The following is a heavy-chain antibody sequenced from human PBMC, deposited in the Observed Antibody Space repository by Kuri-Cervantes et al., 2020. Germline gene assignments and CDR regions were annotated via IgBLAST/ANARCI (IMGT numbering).Heavy chain of an antibody. J-gene: IGHJ6*03. CDR1: GFTFDDYA. CDR3: ARAEVPAATELSYYYYYRDV. D-gene: IGHD2-2*01. V-gene: IGHV3-9*01. CDR2: ISWNSGNI. Sequence: GGSLSLSCTASGFTFDDYAIHWVRQAPGKGLEWVSGISWNSGNIAYAASVKGRITISRDNAKNSLYEQMNSLRAGDTALYYCARAEVPAATELSYYYYYRDVWGKGTTVTVSS.